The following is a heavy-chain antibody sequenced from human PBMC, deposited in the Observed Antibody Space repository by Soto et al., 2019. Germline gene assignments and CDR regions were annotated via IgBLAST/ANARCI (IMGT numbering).Heavy chain of an antibody. J-gene: IGHJ4*02. CDR1: GGSISSGDYY. Sequence: SETLSLTCTVSGGSISSGDYYWSWIRQPPGKGLEWIGYIYYSGSTYYNQSLKSRVTISVDTSKNQFSLKLSSVTAADTAVYYCARDSYDSSGSLDYWGQGTLVTVSS. D-gene: IGHD3-22*01. CDR3: ARDSYDSSGSLDY. V-gene: IGHV4-30-4*01. CDR2: IYYSGST.